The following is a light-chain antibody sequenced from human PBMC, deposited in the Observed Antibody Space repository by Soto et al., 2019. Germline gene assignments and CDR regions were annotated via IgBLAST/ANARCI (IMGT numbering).Light chain of an antibody. J-gene: IGKJ1*01. CDR1: QGITSL. CDR3: QRAHSLPWT. V-gene: IGKV1-12*02. CDR2: STS. Sequence: DIQMTQSPSSVSASAGDRVNITCRASQGITSLVGWYQQKRGEAPNLLIYSTSFLQSGVPSRFSGSGSGTDFILTISSLSTADFATSLGQRAHSLPWTFGKGPKVAL.